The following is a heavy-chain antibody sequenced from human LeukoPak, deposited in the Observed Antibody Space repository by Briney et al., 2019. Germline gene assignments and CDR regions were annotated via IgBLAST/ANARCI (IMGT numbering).Heavy chain of an antibody. CDR2: INPNSGGT. CDR1: GYTFTSYA. D-gene: IGHD3-16*02. J-gene: IGHJ4*02. V-gene: IGHV1-2*02. CDR3: ARGSYRYQYYFDY. Sequence: ASVKVSCKASGYTFTSYAMNWVRQAPGQGLEWMGWINPNSGGTNYAQKFQGRVTMTRDTSISTAYMELSRLRSDDTAVYYCARGSYRYQYYFDYWGQGTLVTVSS.